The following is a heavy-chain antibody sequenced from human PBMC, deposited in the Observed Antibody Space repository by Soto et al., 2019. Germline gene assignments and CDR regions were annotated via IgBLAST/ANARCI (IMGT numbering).Heavy chain of an antibody. CDR3: ASHVAGYSCGLDY. J-gene: IGHJ4*02. Sequence: QLQLQESGPGLVKPSETLSLTCTVSGGSISSSSYYWGWIRQPPGKGLEWIGSIYYSGSTYYNPSLKSRVTISVDTSKTHFSLKLSSVTAADTAVYYCASHVAGYSCGLDYWGQGTLVTVSS. CDR2: IYYSGST. V-gene: IGHV4-39*02. D-gene: IGHD6-19*01. CDR1: GGSISSSSYY.